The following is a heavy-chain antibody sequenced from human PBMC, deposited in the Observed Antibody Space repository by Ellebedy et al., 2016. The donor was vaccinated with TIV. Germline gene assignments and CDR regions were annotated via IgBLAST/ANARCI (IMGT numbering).Heavy chain of an antibody. Sequence: GESLKISCAASGFIVSSNFMSWVRQAPGTGLEWLSVIYSGGHTYYADSVKGRFAIPRDNSKNTLYLQMNSLRAEDTAVYYCARDRSMDVWGQGTTVTVSS. CDR3: ARDRSMDV. CDR1: GFIVSSNF. J-gene: IGHJ6*02. CDR2: IYSGGHT. V-gene: IGHV3-53*01.